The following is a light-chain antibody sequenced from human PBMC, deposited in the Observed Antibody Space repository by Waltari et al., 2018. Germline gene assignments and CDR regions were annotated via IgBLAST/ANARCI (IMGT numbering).Light chain of an antibody. CDR2: GAS. CDR1: QSVTNNY. Sequence: EIVLTQSPGTLSLSPGERATLSCRARQSVTNNYLAWYQQKSGQAPRLLIYGASSRATGIPDRFSASGSGTDFTLTISRLEPEDLAVYYCQQFGISPMTFGGGTKVEIK. J-gene: IGKJ4*01. CDR3: QQFGISPMT. V-gene: IGKV3-20*01.